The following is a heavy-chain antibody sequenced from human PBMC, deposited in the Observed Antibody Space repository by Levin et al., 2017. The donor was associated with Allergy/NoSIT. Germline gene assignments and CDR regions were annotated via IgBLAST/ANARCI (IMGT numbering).Heavy chain of an antibody. V-gene: IGHV3-7*01. J-gene: IGHJ4*02. CDR3: ARVGLCISTTCYARGQFDH. D-gene: IGHD2-2*01. CDR1: GFTFSNYW. CDR2: IKQDGSDK. Sequence: PGGSLRLSCAASGFTFSNYWMMWVRQAPGKGPEWVANIKQDGSDKYYMDSVKGRFTVSRDNAKNSLYLQMDSLRVEDTAVYYCARVGLCISTTCYARGQFDHWGQGTLVTVSS.